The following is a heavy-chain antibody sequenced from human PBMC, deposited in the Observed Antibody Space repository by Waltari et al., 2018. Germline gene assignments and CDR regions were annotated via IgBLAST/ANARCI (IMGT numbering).Heavy chain of an antibody. V-gene: IGHV1-3*01. CDR3: ARSRGYSGYDPFDY. CDR1: GYNFTDYY. D-gene: IGHD5-12*01. J-gene: IGHJ4*02. CDR2: INAGNGNT. Sequence: QVQLVQSGAEVKKPGASMKVSCKASGYNFTDYYLHWVRQAPGQRLEWMGWINAGNGNTKYSQKFQGRVTITRDTSASTAYMELSSLRSEDTAVYYCARSRGYSGYDPFDYWGQGTLVTVSS.